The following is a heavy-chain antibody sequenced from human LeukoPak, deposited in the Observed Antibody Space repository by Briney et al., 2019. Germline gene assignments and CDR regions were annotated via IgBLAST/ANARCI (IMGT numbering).Heavy chain of an antibody. J-gene: IGHJ4*02. D-gene: IGHD1-26*01. CDR2: IYRGGST. Sequence: GGSLRLSCVVSGFAVSTNYMSWVRQAPGKGLEWVSVIYRGGSTYYADSVRGRSTISRDNSKNTLYLQMDSLRAEDTAVYYCVKGGVGSSYFFNYWGQGTLVTVSS. CDR3: VKGGVGSSYFFNY. CDR1: GFAVSTNY. V-gene: IGHV3-53*01.